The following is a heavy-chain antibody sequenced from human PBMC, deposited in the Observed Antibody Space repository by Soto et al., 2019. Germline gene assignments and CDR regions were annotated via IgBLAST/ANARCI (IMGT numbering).Heavy chain of an antibody. Sequence: QVQLVESGGGVVQPRSSLRLSCAASGFTFSTYGMHWVRQAPGKGLEWVAVISSDGSNKDYADSVKGRFPISRDNSKNTLYLQMSSLRAEDTAVYYCAKGFSHSVIDYWGQGTLVTVSS. V-gene: IGHV3-30*18. CDR3: AKGFSHSVIDY. CDR1: GFTFSTYG. D-gene: IGHD5-18*01. CDR2: ISSDGSNK. J-gene: IGHJ4*02.